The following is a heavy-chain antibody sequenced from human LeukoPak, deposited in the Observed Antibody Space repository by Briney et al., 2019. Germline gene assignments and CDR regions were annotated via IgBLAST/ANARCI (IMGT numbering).Heavy chain of an antibody. D-gene: IGHD3-3*01. Sequence: ASVTVSCQASVYTFTSYDINWVRQATGQGLEWMGWMNSNSGNTGYAQKFQGRVTMTRNTSISTAYMELSSLRSEDTAVYHCSRVYSYYDFWSGSNWFDPWGQGTLVTVSS. V-gene: IGHV1-8*01. CDR1: VYTFTSYD. CDR2: MNSNSGNT. J-gene: IGHJ5*02. CDR3: SRVYSYYDFWSGSNWFDP.